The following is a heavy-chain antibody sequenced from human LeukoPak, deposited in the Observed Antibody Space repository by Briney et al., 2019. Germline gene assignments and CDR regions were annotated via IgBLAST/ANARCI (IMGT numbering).Heavy chain of an antibody. CDR1: GYTFTSFD. J-gene: IGHJ3*02. V-gene: IGHV1-8*01. CDR2: MNPNSGNT. Sequence: ASVKVSCKASGYTFTSFDINWVRQATGQGLEWMGWMNPNSGNTGYAQKFQGRVTMTRNTSLSTAYMELSSLRSEDTAVYYCASAAMVLNDAFDIWGQGTMVTVSS. D-gene: IGHD4/OR15-4a*01. CDR3: ASAAMVLNDAFDI.